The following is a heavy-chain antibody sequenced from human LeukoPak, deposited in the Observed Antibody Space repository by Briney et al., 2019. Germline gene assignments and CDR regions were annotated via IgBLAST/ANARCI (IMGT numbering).Heavy chain of an antibody. D-gene: IGHD1-26*01. CDR2: ISFDGSHK. Sequence: GTSLRLSCAASGFTFSGFGMHWVRQAPGKGLEWVAVISFDGSHKYYADSVKGRFTISRDNSKNTLYLQMNSLRAEDTAVYYCAKEVGGATTPFDYWGQGTLVTVSS. J-gene: IGHJ4*02. CDR1: GFTFSGFG. CDR3: AKEVGGATTPFDY. V-gene: IGHV3-30*18.